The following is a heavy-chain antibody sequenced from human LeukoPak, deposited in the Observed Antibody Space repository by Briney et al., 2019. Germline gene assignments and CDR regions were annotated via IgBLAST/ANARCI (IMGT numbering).Heavy chain of an antibody. CDR2: ISAYNGNT. J-gene: IGHJ6*03. Sequence: ASVKVSCKASGLSLIHDGISWVRQAPGQGLEWMGWISAYNGNTNYAQKLQGRVTMTTDTSTSTAYMELRSLRSDDTAVYYCARERGGHMDVWGKGTTVTVSS. CDR1: GLSLIHDG. D-gene: IGHD3-10*01. CDR3: ARERGGHMDV. V-gene: IGHV1-18*01.